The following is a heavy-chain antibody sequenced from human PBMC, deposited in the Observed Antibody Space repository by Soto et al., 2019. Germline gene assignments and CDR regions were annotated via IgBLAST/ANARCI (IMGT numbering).Heavy chain of an antibody. J-gene: IGHJ4*02. CDR3: ARVGLGATVITYYFDY. CDR1: GGSFSGYY. Sequence: SETLSLTCAVYGGSFSGYYWSWIRQPPGKGLEWIGEINHSGSTNYNPSLKSRVTISVDTSKNQFSLKLSSVTAADTAVYYCARVGLGATVITYYFDYWGRGTLVTVSS. V-gene: IGHV4-34*01. CDR2: INHSGST. D-gene: IGHD4-4*01.